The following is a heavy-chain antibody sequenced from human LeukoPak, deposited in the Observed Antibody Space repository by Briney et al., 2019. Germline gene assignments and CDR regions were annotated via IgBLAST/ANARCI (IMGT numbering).Heavy chain of an antibody. CDR1: GFTFSSYW. J-gene: IGHJ4*02. D-gene: IGHD3-10*01. V-gene: IGHV3-23*01. CDR3: AKRLYGSGGYYQFDY. CDR2: VSAGGGST. Sequence: GGSLRLSCAASGFTFSSYWMTWVRQAPGKGLERVSTVSAGGGSTYYADSVKGRFTISRDNPKNTLHLQMNSLRAEDTAVYYCAKRLYGSGGYYQFDYWGQGTLVTVSS.